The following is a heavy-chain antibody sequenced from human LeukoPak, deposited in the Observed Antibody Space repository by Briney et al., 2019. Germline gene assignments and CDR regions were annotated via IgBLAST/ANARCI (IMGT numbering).Heavy chain of an antibody. J-gene: IGHJ4*02. CDR1: GFTLSNAW. D-gene: IGHD3-3*02. Sequence: GGSLRLSCAASGFTLSNAWMSWVRQAPGRGLEWLGRIKTNTDGGTTDYAAPVKGRITISRDDSKNTVSLQMNGLKTEDTAVYYCTSHFASWGQGTLVTVSS. V-gene: IGHV3-15*01. CDR3: TSHFAS. CDR2: IKTNTDGGTT.